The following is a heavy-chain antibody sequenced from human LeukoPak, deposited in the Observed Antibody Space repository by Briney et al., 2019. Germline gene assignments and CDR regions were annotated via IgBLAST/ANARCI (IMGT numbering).Heavy chain of an antibody. Sequence: ASVKVSCKASGYTFTGYYIHWVRQAPGQGLEWMGWINPNSGGTNSAQKFQGRVTMTRETSISTAYMELSSLRSDDTAVYYCAVLEQLTDYWGQGTLVTVSS. V-gene: IGHV1-2*02. CDR1: GYTFTGYY. CDR3: AVLEQLTDY. CDR2: INPNSGGT. D-gene: IGHD1-1*01. J-gene: IGHJ4*02.